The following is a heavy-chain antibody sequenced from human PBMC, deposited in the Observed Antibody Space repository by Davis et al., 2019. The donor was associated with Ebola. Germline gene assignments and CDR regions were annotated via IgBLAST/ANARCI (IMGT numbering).Heavy chain of an antibody. CDR1: GFTFSSHA. J-gene: IGHJ4*02. CDR3: RGNHYDIDF. V-gene: IGHV3-74*01. Sequence: GESLKISCAASGFTFSSHAINWIRQAPGKGLVWVSRINADGSNTDYADSVKGRFTISRDNAKKTLYLQMNSLRLEDTAVYYCRGNHYDIDFWGQGTLVTVSS. D-gene: IGHD3-9*01. CDR2: INADGSNT.